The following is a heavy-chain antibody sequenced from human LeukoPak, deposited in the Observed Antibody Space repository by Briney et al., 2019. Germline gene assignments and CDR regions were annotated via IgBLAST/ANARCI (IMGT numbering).Heavy chain of an antibody. V-gene: IGHV3-7*01. CDR1: GFSFTTYW. Sequence: PGGSLRLSCAASGFSFTTYWMSWVRRAPGKGLEWVANIKQDGTEKYYADSVKGRFTISRDNSKNTLYLQMNSLRAEDTAVYYCAKGLGAKSYFDYWGQGTLVTVSS. D-gene: IGHD1-26*01. CDR2: IKQDGTEK. J-gene: IGHJ4*02. CDR3: AKGLGAKSYFDY.